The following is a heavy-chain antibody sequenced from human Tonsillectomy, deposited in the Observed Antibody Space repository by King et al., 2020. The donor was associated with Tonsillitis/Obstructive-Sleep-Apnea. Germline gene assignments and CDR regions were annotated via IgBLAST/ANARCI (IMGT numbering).Heavy chain of an antibody. CDR1: GFTFSSYG. D-gene: IGHD2-2*01. J-gene: IGHJ5*02. V-gene: IGHV3-33*01. CDR3: ARVWGLGYCSSTSCYDWFDP. Sequence: VQLVESGGGVVQPGRSLRLSCAASGFTFSSYGMNWVRQAPGKGLEWGAVIWYDGSNKYYADSVKGRFTISRDNSKKTLYLQMNSLVAEDTAVYYCARVWGLGYCSSTSCYDWFDPWGQGTLVTVSS. CDR2: IWYDGSNK.